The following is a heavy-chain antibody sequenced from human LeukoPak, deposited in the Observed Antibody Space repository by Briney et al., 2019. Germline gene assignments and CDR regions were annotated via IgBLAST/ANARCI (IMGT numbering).Heavy chain of an antibody. Sequence: SETLSLTCTASSGSISSSSYYWGWIRQPPGKGLEWIGSIYYSGSTYYNPSLESRVTISVDTSKNQFSLKLTSVTAADTAVYYWARHSVYYYARDVFDIGGKGTMVTVSP. D-gene: IGHD3-22*01. CDR3: ARHSVYYYARDVFDI. CDR1: SGSISSSSYY. J-gene: IGHJ3*02. V-gene: IGHV4-39*01. CDR2: IYYSGST.